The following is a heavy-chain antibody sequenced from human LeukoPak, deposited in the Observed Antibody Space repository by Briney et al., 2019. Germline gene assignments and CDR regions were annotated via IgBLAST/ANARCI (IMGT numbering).Heavy chain of an antibody. D-gene: IGHD5-18*01. CDR1: GGSFSGYY. CDR2: INHSGST. J-gene: IGHJ4*02. CDR3: ARGRSAWIQLWLYYFDY. V-gene: IGHV4-34*01. Sequence: SETLSLTCAVYGGSFSGYYWSWIRQPPGKGLEWIGEINHSGSTNYNPSLKSRVTISVDTSKNQFSLKLSSVTAADTAVYYCARGRSAWIQLWLYYFDYWGQGTLVTVSS.